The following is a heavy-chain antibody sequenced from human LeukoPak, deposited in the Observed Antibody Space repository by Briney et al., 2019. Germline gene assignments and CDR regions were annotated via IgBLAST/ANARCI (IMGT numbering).Heavy chain of an antibody. CDR2: IHSSGST. J-gene: IGHJ4*02. D-gene: IGHD6-19*01. Sequence: KPSETLSLTCTVSGYSISSGYYWGWIRQPAGKGLEWIGHIHSSGSTNYNPSLKSRVTISVDTSKNQFSLKLSSVTAADTGVYYCARSIYSTGWYDYWGQGTLVTVSS. CDR3: ARSIYSTGWYDY. CDR1: GYSISSGYY. V-gene: IGHV4-38-2*02.